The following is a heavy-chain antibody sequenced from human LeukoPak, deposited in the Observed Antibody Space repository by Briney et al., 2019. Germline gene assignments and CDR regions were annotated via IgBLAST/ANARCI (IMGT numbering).Heavy chain of an antibody. CDR3: AKALAGSGELSDY. V-gene: IGHV3-30*18. J-gene: IGHJ4*02. Sequence: GRSLRLSCAASRFTFSSYGMHWVRQAPGKGLGWVAVISYDGSNKYYADSVKGRFTISRDNSKNTLYLQMNSLRAEDTAVYYCAKALAGSGELSDYWGQGTLVTVSS. CDR1: RFTFSSYG. CDR2: ISYDGSNK. D-gene: IGHD3-16*02.